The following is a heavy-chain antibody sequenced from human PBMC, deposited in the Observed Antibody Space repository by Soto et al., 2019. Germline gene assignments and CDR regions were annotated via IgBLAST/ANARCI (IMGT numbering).Heavy chain of an antibody. J-gene: IGHJ5*01. CDR1: GYTFTSYG. V-gene: IGHV1-18*01. Sequence: QVQLVQSGAEVKKPGASVKVSCKASGYTFTSYGISWVRQAPGQGLEWMGWISAYNGNTNYAQKLQGRVTMTTDTSTSPAYLELRLPSSDDTAVYYYALHAPWWLAPSFHSLGQATLVTLSS. CDR2: ISAYNGNT. CDR3: ALHAPWWLAPSFHS. D-gene: IGHD6-19*01.